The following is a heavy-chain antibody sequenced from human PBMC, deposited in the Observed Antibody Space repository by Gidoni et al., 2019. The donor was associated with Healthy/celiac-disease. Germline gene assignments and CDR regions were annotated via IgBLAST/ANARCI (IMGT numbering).Heavy chain of an antibody. CDR3: ARAPVKEMATTSFDY. CDR1: GYTFTSYY. V-gene: IGHV1-46*03. CDR2: INPSGGST. D-gene: IGHD5-12*01. J-gene: IGHJ4*02. Sequence: QVQLLQSGAEVKKPGASVKVSCKSSGYTFTSYYMHCVRQAPGQGLEWMGIINPSGGSTSYAQKFKGRVTMTRDTSTSTVYMELSSLRSEDTAVYYCARAPVKEMATTSFDYWGQGTLVTVSS.